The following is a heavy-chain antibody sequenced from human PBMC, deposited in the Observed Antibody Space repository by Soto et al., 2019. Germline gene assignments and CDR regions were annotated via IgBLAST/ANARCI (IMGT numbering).Heavy chain of an antibody. D-gene: IGHD2-15*01. V-gene: IGHV1-69*12. CDR2: IIPIFGTA. CDR3: ARMSDCSGGSCYRPFDY. CDR1: GGTFSSYA. Sequence: QVQLVQSGAEVKKPGSSVKVSCKASGGTFSSYAISWVRQAPGQGLEWMGGIIPIFGTANYAQKFQGRVTITADESXSXXYMELSSLRAEDTAVYYCARMSDCSGGSCYRPFDYWGQGTLVTVSS. J-gene: IGHJ4*02.